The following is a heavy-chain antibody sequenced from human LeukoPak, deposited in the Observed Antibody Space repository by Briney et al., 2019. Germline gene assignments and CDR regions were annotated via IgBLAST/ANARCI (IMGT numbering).Heavy chain of an antibody. CDR3: AKTYYYDSSGLARPRNAFDI. J-gene: IGHJ3*02. V-gene: IGHV3-23*01. CDR1: GFTFSSYA. D-gene: IGHD3-22*01. CDR2: ISGSGGST. Sequence: PGGSLRLSCAASGFTFSSYAMSWVRQAPGKGLEWVSAISGSGGSTYYADSVKGRFTISRDNSKNTLYLQMNSLRAEDTAVYYCAKTYYYDSSGLARPRNAFDIWGQGTMVTVSS.